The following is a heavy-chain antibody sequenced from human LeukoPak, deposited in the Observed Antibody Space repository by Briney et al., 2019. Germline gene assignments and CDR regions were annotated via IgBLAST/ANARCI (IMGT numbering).Heavy chain of an antibody. D-gene: IGHD3-10*01. J-gene: IGHJ4*02. CDR1: GFSFSFYS. Sequence: GGSLRLFCAASGFSFSFYSMNWVRQAPGRGLEWVSSISPSGSSTWNADSVKGRFTISRDNARKSLYLHMNSLIVEDTAVYYCARDFLGESGAGGYWGQGTLVTVSS. CDR3: ARDFLGESGAGGY. CDR2: ISPSGSST. V-gene: IGHV3-21*01.